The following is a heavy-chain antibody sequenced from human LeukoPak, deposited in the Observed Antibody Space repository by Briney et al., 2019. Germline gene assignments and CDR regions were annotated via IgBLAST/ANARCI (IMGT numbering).Heavy chain of an antibody. V-gene: IGHV4-4*07. Sequence: SETLSLTCTVSGGSISGDYWSWIRQPAGTGLEWIGRIYTSGRTIYNPSLKSRVTISVDTSKNQFSLKLRSVTAADTAVYYCARLYLPATRFDYWGQGTLVTVSS. CDR3: ARLYLPATRFDY. CDR2: IYTSGRT. CDR1: GGSISGDY. D-gene: IGHD5-24*01. J-gene: IGHJ4*02.